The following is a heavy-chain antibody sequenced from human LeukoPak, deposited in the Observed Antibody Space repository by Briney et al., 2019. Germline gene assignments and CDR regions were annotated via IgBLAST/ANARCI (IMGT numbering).Heavy chain of an antibody. CDR1: GGSISSSSYY. J-gene: IGHJ4*02. CDR3: ARLPYSN. Sequence: KTSETLSLTCTVSGGSISSSSYYWGWIRQPPGKGLEWIGSIYYSGSTYYNPSLKSRVTISVDTSKNQFSLKLSSVTAADTAVYYCARLPYSNWGQGTLVTVSS. CDR2: IYYSGST. V-gene: IGHV4-39*07. D-gene: IGHD6-13*01.